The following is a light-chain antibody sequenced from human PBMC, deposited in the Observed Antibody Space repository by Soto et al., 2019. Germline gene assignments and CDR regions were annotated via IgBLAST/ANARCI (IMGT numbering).Light chain of an antibody. V-gene: IGLV1-51*01. CDR3: GTWDSSLSAVV. CDR1: SSNIGNDY. CDR2: DNN. Sequence: QSVLTQPPSVSAATGQKVTISCSGGSSNIGNDYVSWYQQLPGTAPKLLIYDNNKRPSGIPDRFSGSKSGTSATLGITGLQTGDEGDYYCGTWDSSLSAVVFGGGTKLTVL. J-gene: IGLJ2*01.